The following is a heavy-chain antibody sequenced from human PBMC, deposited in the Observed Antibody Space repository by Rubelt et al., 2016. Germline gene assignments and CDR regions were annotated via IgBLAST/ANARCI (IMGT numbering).Heavy chain of an antibody. CDR1: GFTVSSNY. D-gene: IGHD1-26*01. CDR2: IYSGGST. V-gene: IGHV3-53*01. J-gene: IGHJ2*01. CDR3: ASSGGLSGAYSGSTWPDWYFDL. Sequence: SGFTVSSNYMSWVRQAPGKGLEWVSVIYSGGSTYYADSVKGRFTISRDNSKNTLYLQMNSLRAEDTAVYYCASSGGLSGAYSGSTWPDWYFDLWGRGTLVTVSS.